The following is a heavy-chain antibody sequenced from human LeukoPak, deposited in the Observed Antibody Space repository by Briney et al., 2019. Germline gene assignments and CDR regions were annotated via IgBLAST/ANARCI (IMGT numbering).Heavy chain of an antibody. J-gene: IGHJ3*02. CDR2: ISYDGSNK. V-gene: IGHV3-30-3*01. CDR1: GFTFSSYA. CDR3: ANLDGRYSYGYSADDAFDI. D-gene: IGHD5-18*01. Sequence: PGGSLRLSCAASGFTFSSYAMHWVRQAPGKGLEWVAVISYDGSNKYYADSVKGRFTISRDNSKNTLYLQMNSLRAEDTAVCYCANLDGRYSYGYSADDAFDIWGQGTMVTVSS.